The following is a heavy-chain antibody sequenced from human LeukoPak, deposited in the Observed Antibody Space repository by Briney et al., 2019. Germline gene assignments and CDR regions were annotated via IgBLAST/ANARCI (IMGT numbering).Heavy chain of an antibody. Sequence: SETLSLTCTVSGGSITSGDYYWSWIRQAPGKDLEWIGYVKYRESTYYNLSLKSRVIMSIDTAKNQFSLKLSSLTAADTAVYYCAREGGYRKYYDSSGYYYYFDYWGQGTLVTVSS. J-gene: IGHJ4*02. CDR3: AREGGYRKYYDSSGYYYYFDY. CDR2: VKYREST. V-gene: IGHV4-30-4*08. CDR1: GGSITSGDYY. D-gene: IGHD3-22*01.